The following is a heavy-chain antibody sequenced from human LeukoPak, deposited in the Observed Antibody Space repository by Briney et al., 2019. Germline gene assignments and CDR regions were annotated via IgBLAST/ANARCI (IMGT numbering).Heavy chain of an antibody. D-gene: IGHD6-13*01. CDR1: GFTFSSYG. V-gene: IGHV3-33*06. Sequence: GGSLRLSCAASGFTFSSYGVHWVRQAPGKGLEWVAVIWYDGSNKYYADSVKGRFTISRDNSKNTLYLQMNSLRAEDTAVYYCAKDRGVYGHGNWFDPWGQGTLVTVSS. CDR3: AKDRGVYGHGNWFDP. CDR2: IWYDGSNK. J-gene: IGHJ5*02.